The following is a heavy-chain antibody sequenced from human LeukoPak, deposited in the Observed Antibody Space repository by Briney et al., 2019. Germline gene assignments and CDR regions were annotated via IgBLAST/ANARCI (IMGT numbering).Heavy chain of an antibody. CDR3: ARTYYYGSGSYRFDP. J-gene: IGHJ5*02. CDR1: GYSISSGYY. CDR2: IYHSGST. Sequence: PSETLSLTCSVSGYSISSGYYWGWIRQPPGKGLEWIGSIYHSGSTYYNPSPKSRVTTSVDTSKNQFSLKLSSVTAADTAVYYCARTYYYGSGSYRFDPWGQGTLVTVSS. V-gene: IGHV4-38-2*02. D-gene: IGHD3-10*01.